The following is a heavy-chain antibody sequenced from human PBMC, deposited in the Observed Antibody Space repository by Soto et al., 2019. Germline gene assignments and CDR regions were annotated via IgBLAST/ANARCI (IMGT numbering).Heavy chain of an antibody. D-gene: IGHD3-3*01. J-gene: IGHJ5*02. CDR1: GGAISGYY. CDR2: IYSSRST. Sequence: PSETLSLTCTVTGGAISGYYWTWIRQSDGEGLEWIGRIYSSRSTNYNPSLKSRVTISLDTSMNYFSLRLSSVTAADTAVYYCARGQRFSDWFDPWGQGTLVTVSS. V-gene: IGHV4-4*07. CDR3: ARGQRFSDWFDP.